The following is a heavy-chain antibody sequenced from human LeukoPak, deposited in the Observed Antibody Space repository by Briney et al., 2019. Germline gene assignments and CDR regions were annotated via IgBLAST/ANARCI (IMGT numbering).Heavy chain of an antibody. Sequence: GGSLRLSCAAPGFSFSDYAMHWVRQAPGKGLEWVAVISYDGGNKYFADSVKGRFTTSRDKSKNTLYLQMNSLRGEDTAVYFCAREKIAAALDNWGQGTLVTVSS. CDR3: AREKIAAALDN. J-gene: IGHJ4*02. V-gene: IGHV3-30*04. D-gene: IGHD6-13*01. CDR2: ISYDGGNK. CDR1: GFSFSDYA.